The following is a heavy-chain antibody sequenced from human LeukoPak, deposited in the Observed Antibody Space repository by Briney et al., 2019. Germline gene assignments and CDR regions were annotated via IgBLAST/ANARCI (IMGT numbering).Heavy chain of an antibody. CDR2: IYSSGST. V-gene: IGHV4-59*08. CDR1: GGSINNYY. D-gene: IGHD3-16*01. CDR3: ARRTLCCGERFDP. J-gene: IGHJ5*02. Sequence: SETLSLTCTVSGGSINNYYWSWIRQPPGKGLEWVGYIYSSGSTNYNPSLKSRVIISVDTSKNQFSLKLSSVTAADTAVYYCARRTLCCGERFDPWGQGTLVTVSS.